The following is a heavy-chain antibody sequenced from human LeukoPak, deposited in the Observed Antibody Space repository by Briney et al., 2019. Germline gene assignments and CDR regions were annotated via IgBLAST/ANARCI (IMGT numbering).Heavy chain of an antibody. Sequence: SETLSLTCSVSGGSISSYYWSWIRQPAGKGREWIGRIYTTGNTDYNPSLKSRVTMSVDTSKNQFSLSLSSVTAADTAVYYCARDARGWSGFDYWGQGTLVTVSS. CDR3: ARDARGWSGFDY. D-gene: IGHD3-3*01. CDR2: IYTTGNT. V-gene: IGHV4-4*07. J-gene: IGHJ4*02. CDR1: GGSISSYY.